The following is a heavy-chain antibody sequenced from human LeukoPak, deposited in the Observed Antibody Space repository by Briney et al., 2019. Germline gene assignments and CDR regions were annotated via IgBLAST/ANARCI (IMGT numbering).Heavy chain of an antibody. CDR1: GGSISSSSYY. V-gene: IGHV4-39*07. J-gene: IGHJ4*02. CDR3: ARTLVYGGVDY. D-gene: IGHD5/OR15-5a*01. CDR2: IYYSGST. Sequence: PSETLSLTCTVSGGSISSSSYYWGWIRQPPGKGLEWIGSIYYSGSTYYNPSLKSRVTISVDTSKNRFSLKLSSVTAADTAVYYCARTLVYGGVDYWGQGTLVTVSS.